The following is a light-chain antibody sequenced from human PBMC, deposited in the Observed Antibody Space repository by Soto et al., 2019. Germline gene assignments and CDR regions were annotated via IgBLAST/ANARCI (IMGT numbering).Light chain of an antibody. CDR2: GAS. CDR1: RNINRK. V-gene: IGKV3-15*01. Sequence: EIVMTQSPATLSVSPGERATLSCRASRNINRKLAWYQQKPGQAPRLLISGASTRANVIPARFSVIGSGTEFTLTLSSLQSADFAVYYCQQYYDYPPLIFGGGTKVEIK. CDR3: QQYYDYPPLI. J-gene: IGKJ4*01.